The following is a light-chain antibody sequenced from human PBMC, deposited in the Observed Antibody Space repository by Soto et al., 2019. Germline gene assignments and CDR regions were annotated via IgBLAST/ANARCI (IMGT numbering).Light chain of an antibody. Sequence: QSVLTQPPSTSGTPGQRVTISCSGSSSNIGSNTVSWCQQLPGTAPKPLIYNNNQRPSGVPDRFSGSKSGTPASLAISGLQSEDEADYYCAAWDDSLIGYVFGTGTKVTVL. CDR1: SSNIGSNT. V-gene: IGLV1-44*01. CDR2: NNN. J-gene: IGLJ1*01. CDR3: AAWDDSLIGYV.